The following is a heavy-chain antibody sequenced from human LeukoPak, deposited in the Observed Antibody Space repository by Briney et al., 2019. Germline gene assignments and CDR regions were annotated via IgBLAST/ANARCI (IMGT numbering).Heavy chain of an antibody. CDR1: GGSISSHY. V-gene: IGHV4-59*11. CDR3: ASIKRGSIFGYFDF. Sequence: SETLSLTCTVSGGSISSHYWSWIRQPPGKGLEWIAYLFDSVNTKDNPSLQSRLTLSADTSKNQFSLRLSSVTAADTAVYYCASIKRGSIFGYFDFWGQGIKVTVSS. D-gene: IGHD5-18*01. J-gene: IGHJ4*02. CDR2: LFDSVNT.